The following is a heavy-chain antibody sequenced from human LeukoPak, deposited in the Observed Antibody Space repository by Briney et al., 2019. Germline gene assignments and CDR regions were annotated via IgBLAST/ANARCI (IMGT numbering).Heavy chain of an antibody. CDR3: AKTYCSGGSCYWYFDL. Sequence: GGSLRLSCAASGFTFSSYAMSWVRQAPGKGLEWVSAISGGGGSTYYADSVKGRFTISRDNSKNTLYLQMNSLRAEDTAVYYCAKTYCSGGSCYWYFDLWGRGTLVTVSS. CDR1: GFTFSSYA. CDR2: ISGGGGST. D-gene: IGHD2-15*01. V-gene: IGHV3-23*01. J-gene: IGHJ2*01.